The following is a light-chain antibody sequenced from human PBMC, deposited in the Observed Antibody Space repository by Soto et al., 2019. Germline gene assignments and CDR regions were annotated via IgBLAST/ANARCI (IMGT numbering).Light chain of an antibody. CDR2: PAS. CDR3: QHLRAYPFS. V-gene: IGKV1-9*01. CDR1: QDINTY. J-gene: IGKJ2*03. Sequence: GDRVTVSCRASQDINTYLAWFQQKPGKVPQLLVYPASTLQDGVPSRFSGRGSWTEFTLTINNLQPEDFATYYCQHLRAYPFSFGQGTKVDI.